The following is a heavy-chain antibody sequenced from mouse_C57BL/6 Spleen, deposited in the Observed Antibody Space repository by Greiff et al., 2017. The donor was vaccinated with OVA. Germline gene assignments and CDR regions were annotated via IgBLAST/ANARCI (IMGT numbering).Heavy chain of an antibody. J-gene: IGHJ3*01. CDR2: ISSGSSTI. Sequence: EVQVVESGGGLVKPGGSLKLSCAASGFTFSDYGMPWVRQAPEKGLEWVAYISSGSSTIYYADTVKGRFTISRDNAKNTLFLQMTSLRSEDTAMYFCARPGDGVYTSWFAYWGQGTLVTVSA. CDR3: ARPGDGVYTSWFAY. D-gene: IGHD2-13*01. CDR1: GFTFSDYG. V-gene: IGHV5-17*01.